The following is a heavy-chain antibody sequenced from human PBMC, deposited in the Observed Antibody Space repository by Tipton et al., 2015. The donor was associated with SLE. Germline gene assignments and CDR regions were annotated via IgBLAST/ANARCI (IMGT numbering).Heavy chain of an antibody. CDR3: ARECSGTGCLDY. CDR2: ISTKNGDT. Sequence: QLVQSGAEVMKPGASVKVSCKASGYTFTNFDISWVRQAPGQGLKWMGWISTKNGDTKYAQRFQGRVSMTTDTSTSTTYMALRSPRSDDTAIYYCARECSGTGCLDYWGQGTLVTVSS. D-gene: IGHD3-10*02. V-gene: IGHV1-18*01. J-gene: IGHJ4*02. CDR1: GYTFTNFD.